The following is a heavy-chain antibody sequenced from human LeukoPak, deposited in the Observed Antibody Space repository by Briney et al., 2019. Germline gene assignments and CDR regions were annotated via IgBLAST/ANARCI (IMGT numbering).Heavy chain of an antibody. D-gene: IGHD5-18*01. CDR2: IIPIFGTA. CDR1: GGTFSSYA. Sequence: SVKVSCKASGGTFSSYAISWVQQAPGQGLEWMGRIIPIFGTANYAQKFQGRVTITTDESTSTAYMELSSLRSEDTAVYYCAIPKAPGYSYGYPKWLDAFDIWGQGTMVTVSS. V-gene: IGHV1-69*05. J-gene: IGHJ3*02. CDR3: AIPKAPGYSYGYPKWLDAFDI.